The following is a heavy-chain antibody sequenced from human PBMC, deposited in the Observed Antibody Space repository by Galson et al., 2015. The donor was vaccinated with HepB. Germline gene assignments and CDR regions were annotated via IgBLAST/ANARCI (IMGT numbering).Heavy chain of an antibody. V-gene: IGHV7-4-1*02. CDR1: GYTFTDYV. Sequence: SVKVSCKASGYTFTDYVVNWVRQAPGQGLEWMGWVNTNTGKPTYARGFAGRFVFSLDTSVTTAYLQISSLETDDTAVYYCARSPLRFLDWLPYYDYYYMDVWGEGTTVTVSS. CDR3: ARSPLRFLDWLPYYDYYYMDV. D-gene: IGHD3-3*01. CDR2: VNTNTGKP. J-gene: IGHJ6*03.